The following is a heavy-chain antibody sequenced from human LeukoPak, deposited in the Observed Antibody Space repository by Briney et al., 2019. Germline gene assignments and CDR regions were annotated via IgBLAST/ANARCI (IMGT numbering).Heavy chain of an antibody. D-gene: IGHD3-22*01. CDR3: ARGYYYDSSGFDY. CDR2: INSDGSST. V-gene: IGHV3-74*01. CDR1: GFIFSSYW. J-gene: IGHJ4*02. Sequence: GGSLRFSCAASGFIFSSYWMHWVRQAPGKGLVWVSRINSDGSSTSYADSVKGRFTISRDNAKNTLYLQMNSLRAEDTAVYYCARGYYYDSSGFDYWGQGTLVTVSS.